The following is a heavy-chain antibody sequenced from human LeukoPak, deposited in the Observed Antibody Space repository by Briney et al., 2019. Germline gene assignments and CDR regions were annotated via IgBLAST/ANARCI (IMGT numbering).Heavy chain of an antibody. CDR1: GGSISSYY. D-gene: IGHD4-17*01. V-gene: IGHV4-4*07. J-gene: IGHJ4*02. Sequence: SETLSLTCTVSGGSISSYYWSWIRQPAGKGLEWIGRIYTSGSTNYNPSLKSRVTMSVDTSKNQFSLKLSSVTAADTAVYCCARGGNYGDYDPFDYWGQGTLVTVSS. CDR2: IYTSGST. CDR3: ARGGNYGDYDPFDY.